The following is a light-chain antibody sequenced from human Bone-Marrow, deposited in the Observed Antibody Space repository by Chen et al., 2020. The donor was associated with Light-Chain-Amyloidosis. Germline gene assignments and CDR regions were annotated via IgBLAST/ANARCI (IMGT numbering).Light chain of an antibody. J-gene: IGLJ2*01. CDR2: QDV. CDR3: QVCDSNTVV. Sequence: SYDLTQPPSVSVSPGQTASIPCPGGKLGDHFVSGYRQKSGQFPVLVIYQDVKRPPGIPERFSGSNSGNTATLTISGTQAMDDADYYCQVCDSNTVVFGGGTKLTVL. CDR1: KLGDHF. V-gene: IGLV3-1*01.